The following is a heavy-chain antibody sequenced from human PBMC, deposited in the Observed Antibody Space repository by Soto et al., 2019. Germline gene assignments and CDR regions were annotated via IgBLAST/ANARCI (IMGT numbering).Heavy chain of an antibody. V-gene: IGHV4-39*01. CDR2: FFIGGNT. Sequence: SETLSLTCTVSGGSISSTTYYWGWMRQPPGKGLEWIASFFIGGNTYYNPSLKSRVTISVDTSKNQFSLKLTSVTAADTAVYYCARDKITGLLDYWGQGTLVTVSS. J-gene: IGHJ4*02. CDR1: GGSISSTTYY. D-gene: IGHD2-8*02. CDR3: ARDKITGLLDY.